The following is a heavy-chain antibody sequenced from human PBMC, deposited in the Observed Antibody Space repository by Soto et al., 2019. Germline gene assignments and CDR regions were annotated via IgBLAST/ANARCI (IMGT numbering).Heavy chain of an antibody. CDR2: ISYDGSNK. Sequence: QVQLVESGGGVVQPGRSLRLSCAASRFTFSSYGMHWVRQAPGKGLEWVAVISYDGSNKYYADSVKGRFTISRDNSKNTLDLQMNRLRAEDAAVYYCAKDDHGYCSGGSCKGVDYWGQGTLVTVSS. D-gene: IGHD2-15*01. J-gene: IGHJ4*02. CDR3: AKDDHGYCSGGSCKGVDY. CDR1: RFTFSSYG. V-gene: IGHV3-30*18.